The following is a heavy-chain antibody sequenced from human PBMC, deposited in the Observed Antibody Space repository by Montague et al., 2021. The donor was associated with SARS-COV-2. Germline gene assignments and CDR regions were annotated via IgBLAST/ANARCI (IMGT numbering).Heavy chain of an antibody. V-gene: IGHV6-1*01. D-gene: IGHD4-17*01. Sequence: CAISGDSVSSSTVSWNWLRQSPSRGLEWLGRTYFRSSFYNDYAVSVKSRINIHPDTAKNQFSLQLTSVTPEDTAIYYCARQDTGDHLAFDYWGQGILVTVSS. CDR1: GDSVSSSTVS. CDR3: ARQDTGDHLAFDY. J-gene: IGHJ4*02. CDR2: TYFRSSFYN.